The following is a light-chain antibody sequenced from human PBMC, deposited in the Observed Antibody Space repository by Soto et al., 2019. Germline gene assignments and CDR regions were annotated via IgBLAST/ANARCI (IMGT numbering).Light chain of an antibody. J-gene: IGKJ2*01. CDR1: QSVSSSY. V-gene: IGKV3-20*01. CDR2: GAS. CDR3: QQYGRSGYT. Sequence: EIVLTQSPGTLSLSPGQRANLSCRASQSVSSSYLTWYQQKPGHAPRLLIYGASSRATGIPDRFSGSGSGTDFTLTISRLDPEDFAVYYCQQYGRSGYTFGQGIKLEIK.